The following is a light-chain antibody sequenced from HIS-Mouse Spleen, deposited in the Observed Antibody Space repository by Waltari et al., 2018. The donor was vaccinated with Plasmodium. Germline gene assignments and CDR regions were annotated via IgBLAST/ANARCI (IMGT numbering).Light chain of an antibody. Sequence: QSALTQPASVSGSPGQSITISCTGTSSAVGSYTLVSWYQQHPGKAPKLMLYEGSKRPSGVSNRFSGSKSGNTASLTISGLQAEDEADYYCCSYAGSSTFGVFGGGTKLTVL. CDR1: SSAVGSYTL. V-gene: IGLV2-23*03. J-gene: IGLJ3*02. CDR3: CSYAGSSTFGV. CDR2: EGS.